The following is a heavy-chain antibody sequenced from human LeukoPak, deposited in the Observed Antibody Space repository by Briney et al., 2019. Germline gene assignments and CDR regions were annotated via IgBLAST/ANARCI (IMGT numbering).Heavy chain of an antibody. CDR2: ISADGTT. J-gene: IGHJ6*02. V-gene: IGHV3-43*02. Sequence: PGGSLRLSCTASGFNFDKHAMHWVRQRPGKGLEWVAVISADGTTDHADSVKGRFTVSRDNSKEYLFLQMSSLRDEDTALYYCATWALYHGLDVWGQGTTVTVSS. CDR3: ATWALYHGLDV. CDR1: GFNFDKHA. D-gene: IGHD1-26*01.